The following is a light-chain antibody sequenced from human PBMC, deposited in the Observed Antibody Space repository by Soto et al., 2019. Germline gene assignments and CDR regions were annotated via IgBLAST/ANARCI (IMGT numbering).Light chain of an antibody. CDR1: TRDVGAYNF. V-gene: IGLV2-8*01. Sequence: QSVLTQPPSASGSPGQSITISCTGTTRDVGAYNFVSWYRQLPGKAPKLLIYEVTKRPSGVPDRFSGSKSGNTASLTVSGLQAEDEADYYCSSYAGSATFVVFGGGTKLTVL. CDR2: EVT. J-gene: IGLJ2*01. CDR3: SSYAGSATFVV.